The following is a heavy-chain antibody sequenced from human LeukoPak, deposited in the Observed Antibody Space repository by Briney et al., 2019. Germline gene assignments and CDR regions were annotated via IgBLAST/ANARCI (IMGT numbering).Heavy chain of an antibody. CDR1: GFTFSSYA. V-gene: IGHV3-23*01. CDR2: ISGSGGST. J-gene: IGHJ6*02. Sequence: GVSLRLSCAASGFTFSSYAMSWVRQAPGKGLEWVSAISGSGGSTYYADSVKGRFTISRDNSKNTLYLQMISLRAEDTAVYYCAKEGYSSSFSYGPPFYYYYYGMDVWGQGTTVTVSS. CDR3: AKEGYSSSFSYGPPFYYYYYGMDV. D-gene: IGHD6-13*01.